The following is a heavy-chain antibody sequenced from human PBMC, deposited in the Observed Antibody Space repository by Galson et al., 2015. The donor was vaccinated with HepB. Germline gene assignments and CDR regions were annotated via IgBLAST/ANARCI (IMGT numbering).Heavy chain of an antibody. CDR3: ARPLYSSSWYGAFDY. V-gene: IGHV1-2*02. Sequence: SVKVSCKASGYTFTGYYMHWVRQAPGQGLEWMGWINPNSGGTNYAQKFQGRVTMTRDTSISTAYMELSRLRSDDTAVYYCARPLYSSSWYGAFDYWGQGTLVTVSS. CDR2: INPNSGGT. D-gene: IGHD6-13*01. CDR1: GYTFTGYY. J-gene: IGHJ4*02.